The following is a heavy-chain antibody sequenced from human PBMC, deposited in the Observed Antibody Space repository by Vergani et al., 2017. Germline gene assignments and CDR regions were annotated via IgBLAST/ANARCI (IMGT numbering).Heavy chain of an antibody. CDR3: SRHRGSGGFFPSSYFYGMDV. CDR2: IHHSGDT. CDR1: DSSIMTNPY. D-gene: IGHD3-10*01. J-gene: IGHJ6*02. V-gene: IGHV4-38-2*01. Sequence: QVQLQESGPGLVKPSETLTLTCDVSDSSIMTNPYWGWFRQSPGKGLEWIGCIHHSGDTHYNSSLKSRVSISIVSSSKFSLSLTSVTAADTAIYYWSRHRGSGGFFPSSYFYGMDVWGHGTKVTVSS.